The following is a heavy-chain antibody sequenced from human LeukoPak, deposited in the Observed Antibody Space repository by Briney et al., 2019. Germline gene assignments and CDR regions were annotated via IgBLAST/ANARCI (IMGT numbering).Heavy chain of an antibody. CDR1: GFTFNTYD. CDR3: AKGKSAWYGDAFDI. Sequence: GGSLRLSCVASGFTFNTYDMNWVRQPPGKGLEWVSGFSGSDGGTYYADSVKGRFILSRDDSKNTVYLQMNSLRAEDTAVYYCAKGKSAWYGDAFDIWGQGTMVTVSS. D-gene: IGHD2-15*01. CDR2: FSGSDGGT. J-gene: IGHJ3*02. V-gene: IGHV3-23*01.